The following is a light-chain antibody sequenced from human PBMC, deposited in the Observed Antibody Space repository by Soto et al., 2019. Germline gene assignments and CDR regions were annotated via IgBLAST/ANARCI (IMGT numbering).Light chain of an antibody. CDR1: QSVSSSY. CDR2: GAS. Sequence: EIVLTQSPGTLSLSPGERATLSCRASQSVSSSYLAWYQQKPGQAPRLLIYGASSRATGISDRFSGSGSGTDFTLTISRLEPEDFAVYYCQQYGSSPPYTFGHGTKLEIK. CDR3: QQYGSSPPYT. J-gene: IGKJ2*01. V-gene: IGKV3-20*01.